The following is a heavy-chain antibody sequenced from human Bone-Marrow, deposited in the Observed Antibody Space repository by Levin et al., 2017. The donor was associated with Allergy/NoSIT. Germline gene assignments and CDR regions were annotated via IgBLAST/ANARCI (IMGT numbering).Heavy chain of an antibody. V-gene: IGHV4-59*01. CDR2: IYQSGST. CDR1: GGSMSGFY. Sequence: SETLSLTCTVSGGSMSGFYWKWIRQSPGKGLEWIGFIYQSGSTKYNPSLESRVTISLDTSKNQFSLKVRSVTAADTAVYYCARGEGGGGYCGSSACYWLDPWGQGILVTVSS. D-gene: IGHD5-12*01. J-gene: IGHJ5*02. CDR3: ARGEGGGGYCGSSACYWLDP.